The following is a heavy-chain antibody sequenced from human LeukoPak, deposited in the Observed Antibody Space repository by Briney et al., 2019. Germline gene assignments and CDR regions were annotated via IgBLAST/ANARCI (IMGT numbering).Heavy chain of an antibody. V-gene: IGHV3-23*01. CDR3: AKKHYDSSGYTDLLRGYYYYMDV. Sequence: GGTLRLSCAASGFTFSSYGMSWVRQAPGKGLEWVSAISGSGGSTYYADSVKGRFTISRDNSKNTLYLQMNSLRAEDTAVYYCAKKHYDSSGYTDLLRGYYYYMDVWGKGTTVTISS. CDR2: ISGSGGST. D-gene: IGHD3-22*01. J-gene: IGHJ6*03. CDR1: GFTFSSYG.